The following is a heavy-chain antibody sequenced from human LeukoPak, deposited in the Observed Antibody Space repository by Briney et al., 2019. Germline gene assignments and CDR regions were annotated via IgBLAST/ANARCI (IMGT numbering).Heavy chain of an antibody. CDR1: GYTFIDYY. Sequence: ASVKVSCKSSGYTFIDYYIHWVRHAPGQGLEWMGWINPNSGATKYAQKFQGRVSMTRDTSINTAYMDLTNLRSDDTAIFYCARVKKLMPEFEFWGQGTLVTVSS. D-gene: IGHD2-2*01. CDR2: INPNSGAT. V-gene: IGHV1-2*02. CDR3: ARVKKLMPEFEF. J-gene: IGHJ4*02.